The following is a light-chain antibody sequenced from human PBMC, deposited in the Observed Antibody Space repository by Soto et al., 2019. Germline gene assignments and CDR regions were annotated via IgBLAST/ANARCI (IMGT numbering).Light chain of an antibody. Sequence: DIVMTQSPDSLAVSLGERATINFKSIHIFLYSSNNKNYLAWYQQKPGQPPKLLIYWASTRESGVPDRFSGSGSGTDFTLTISSLQAEDVAVYYCQQYYSTPPTFGQGTKVDNK. V-gene: IGKV4-1*01. CDR2: WAS. J-gene: IGKJ1*01. CDR3: QQYYSTPPT. CDR1: HIFLYSSNNKNY.